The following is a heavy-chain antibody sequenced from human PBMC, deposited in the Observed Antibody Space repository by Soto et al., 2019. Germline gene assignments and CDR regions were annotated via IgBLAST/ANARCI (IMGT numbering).Heavy chain of an antibody. CDR2: QTGST. Sequence: QVQVQESGPGLVKPSETLSLTCAVSGVSVTSGSHHFLWIRQPPGKGLEWIGQTGSTNYNPSLKSPISISLDTSKNQFSLKLSSVTSADTAVYYCGVYKAGSGGNGDCGQGTLVTISS. CDR3: GVYKAGSGGNGD. J-gene: IGHJ1*01. D-gene: IGHD6-19*01. CDR1: GVSVTSGSHH. V-gene: IGHV4-61*01.